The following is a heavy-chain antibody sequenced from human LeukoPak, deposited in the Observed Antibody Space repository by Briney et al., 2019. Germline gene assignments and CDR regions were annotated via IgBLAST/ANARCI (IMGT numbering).Heavy chain of an antibody. D-gene: IGHD3-22*01. CDR2: IYYRGNT. Sequence: PSETLSLTCTVSGGSISSDNYFWGWVRQPPGKGPEWIGNIYYRGNTYYNASLKSRLTISVDTSKNQFSLRLRSVTAADTAVYRCARAYGTFYYDGSANHGHFDSWGQGTLVTVSS. CDR3: ARAYGTFYYDGSANHGHFDS. CDR1: GGSISSDNYF. J-gene: IGHJ4*02. V-gene: IGHV4-39*07.